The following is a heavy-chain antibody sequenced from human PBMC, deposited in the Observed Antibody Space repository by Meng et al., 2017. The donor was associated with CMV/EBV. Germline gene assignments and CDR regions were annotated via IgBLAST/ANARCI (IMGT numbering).Heavy chain of an antibody. CDR2: ISWNSGSI. Sequence: GGSLRLSCAASGFTFDDYAMHWARQAPGKGLEWVSGISWNSGSIGYADSVKGRFTISRDNAKNSLYLQMNSLRAEDTAVYYCARGPGYCSSTSCYMWLDGGGMDVWGQGTTVTVSS. CDR1: GFTFDDYA. CDR3: ARGPGYCSSTSCYMWLDGGGMDV. V-gene: IGHV3-9*01. D-gene: IGHD2-2*02. J-gene: IGHJ6*02.